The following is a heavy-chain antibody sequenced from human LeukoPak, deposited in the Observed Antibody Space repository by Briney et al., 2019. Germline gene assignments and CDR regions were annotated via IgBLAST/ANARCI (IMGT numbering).Heavy chain of an antibody. CDR2: ISSNGGST. D-gene: IGHD1-26*01. CDR3: ARGVVGAESIFDY. V-gene: IGHV3-64*01. J-gene: IGHJ4*02. Sequence: GGSLRLSCAASGFTFSSYAMHWVRQAPGKGLEYVSAISSNGGSTYYANSVKGRFTISRENSKNTLYLQMGSLRAEDMAVYYCARGVVGAESIFDYWGQGTLVTVSS. CDR1: GFTFSSYA.